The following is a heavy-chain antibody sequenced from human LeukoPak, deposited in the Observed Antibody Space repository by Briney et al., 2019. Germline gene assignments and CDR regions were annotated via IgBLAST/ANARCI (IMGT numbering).Heavy chain of an antibody. CDR2: INPNSGGT. J-gene: IGHJ4*02. CDR1: GYTFTGYY. V-gene: IGHV1-2*02. D-gene: IGHD6-13*01. Sequence: ASVKVSCKASGYTFTGYYMHWVRQAPGQGLEWMGWINPNSGGTNYAQKFQGRVTMTRDTSISTAYMELSSLRSEDTAVYYCARRPRIAAAGFFDYWGQGTLVTVSS. CDR3: ARRPRIAAAGFFDY.